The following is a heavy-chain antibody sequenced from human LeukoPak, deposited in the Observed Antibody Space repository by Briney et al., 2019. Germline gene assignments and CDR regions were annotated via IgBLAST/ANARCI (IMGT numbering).Heavy chain of an antibody. J-gene: IGHJ3*02. D-gene: IGHD4-17*01. CDR2: ISSSSSYI. CDR3: ARGGDYGDYVSHAFDI. V-gene: IGHV3-21*04. CDR1: GFTFSSYS. Sequence: GGSLRLSCAASGFTFSSYSMNWVRQAPGKGLEWVSSISSSSSYIYYADSVKGRFTISRDNAKNSLYLQMNSLRAEDTAVYYCARGGDYGDYVSHAFDIWGQGTMVTVSS.